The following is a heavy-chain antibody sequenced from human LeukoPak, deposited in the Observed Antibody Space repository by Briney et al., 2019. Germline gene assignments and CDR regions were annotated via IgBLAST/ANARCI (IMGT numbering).Heavy chain of an antibody. Sequence: SVKASCKASGYTFTSYYMHWVRQAPGQGLEWMGGIIPIFGTANYAQKFQGRVTITADESTSTAYMELSSLRSEDTAVYYCASGKDYESTWGQGTMVTVSS. D-gene: IGHD4-17*01. J-gene: IGHJ3*01. CDR2: IIPIFGTA. V-gene: IGHV1-69*13. CDR1: GYTFTSYY. CDR3: ASGKDYEST.